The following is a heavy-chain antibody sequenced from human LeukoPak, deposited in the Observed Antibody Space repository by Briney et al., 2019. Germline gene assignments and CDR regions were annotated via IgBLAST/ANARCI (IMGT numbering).Heavy chain of an antibody. Sequence: AGGSLRLSCAASGFTFSSYSMNWVRQAPGKGLEWVAFIRYDGSNKYYADSVKGRFTISRDNSKNTLYLQMNSLRAEDTAVYYCAKDAYCSSTSCYYFDYWGQGTLVTVSS. CDR1: GFTFSSYS. D-gene: IGHD2-2*01. CDR2: IRYDGSNK. J-gene: IGHJ4*02. CDR3: AKDAYCSSTSCYYFDY. V-gene: IGHV3-30*02.